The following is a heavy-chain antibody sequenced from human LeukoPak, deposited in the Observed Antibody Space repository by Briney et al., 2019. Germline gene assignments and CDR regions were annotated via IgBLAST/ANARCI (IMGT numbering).Heavy chain of an antibody. CDR2: IYPGDSDT. V-gene: IGHV5-51*01. J-gene: IGHJ3*02. CDR3: ARRIRFGDYAFDI. CDR1: GYSFTSYW. D-gene: IGHD3-10*01. Sequence: GESLKTSCKGSGYSFTSYWIGWVRQMPGKGLEWMGIIYPGDSDTRYSPSFQGQVTISADKSISTAYLQWSSLKASDTAMYYCARRIRFGDYAFDIWGQGTMVTVSS.